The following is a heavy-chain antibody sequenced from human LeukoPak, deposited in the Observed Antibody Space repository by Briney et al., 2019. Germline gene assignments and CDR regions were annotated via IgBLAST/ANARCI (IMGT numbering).Heavy chain of an antibody. CDR1: GFTFSSYS. Sequence: GGSLRLSCAASGFTFSSYSMNWVRQAPGKGLEWVSSISSSSRYIYYADSVKGRFTISRDNAKNSLYLQMNSLRAEDTAVYYCANLHYGGNSNKYFQHWGQGTLVTVSS. J-gene: IGHJ1*01. D-gene: IGHD4-23*01. V-gene: IGHV3-21*01. CDR2: ISSSSRYI. CDR3: ANLHYGGNSNKYFQH.